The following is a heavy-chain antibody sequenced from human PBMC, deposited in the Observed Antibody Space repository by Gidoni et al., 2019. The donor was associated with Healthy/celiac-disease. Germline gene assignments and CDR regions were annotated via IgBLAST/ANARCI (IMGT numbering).Heavy chain of an antibody. V-gene: IGHV4-59*01. Sequence: QVQLQESGPGLVKPSETLSLTCTVSGGSISSYYWSWIRQPPGKGLEWIGYIYYSGSTNYNPSLKSRVTISVDTSKNQFSLKLSSVTAADTAVYYCARSMDNWFDPWGQGTLVTVSS. D-gene: IGHD2-2*03. CDR3: ARSMDNWFDP. CDR1: GGSISSYY. J-gene: IGHJ5*02. CDR2: IYYSGST.